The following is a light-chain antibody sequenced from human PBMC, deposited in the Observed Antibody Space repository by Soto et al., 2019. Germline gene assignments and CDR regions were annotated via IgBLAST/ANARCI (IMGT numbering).Light chain of an antibody. V-gene: IGLV4-69*01. CDR3: QTWSTDIRL. Sequence: QPVLTQPPSASASLGASVKLTCTLSSGHNSYAIAWHQQQPEKGPRYLMKLNGDGSHSKGDGIPDRFSGSSSGAERYLTISSLQSEDEADYYCQTWSTDIRLFGGGTKRTVL. CDR2: LNGDGSH. CDR1: SGHNSYA. J-gene: IGLJ3*02.